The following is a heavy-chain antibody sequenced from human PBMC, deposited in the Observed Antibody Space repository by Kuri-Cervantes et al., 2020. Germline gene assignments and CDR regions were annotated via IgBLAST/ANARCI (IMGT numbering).Heavy chain of an antibody. CDR3: ARHERDGYNYLWFDP. Sequence: GSLRLSCAVYGGSFSDYYWSWIRQPSGKGLEWIGEINHSGSTNYNPSLKSRVTISVDTSKNQFSLKLSSVTAADTAVYYCARHERDGYNYLWFDPWGQGTLVTVSS. D-gene: IGHD5-24*01. J-gene: IGHJ5*02. CDR2: INHSGST. CDR1: GGSFSDYY. V-gene: IGHV4-34*01.